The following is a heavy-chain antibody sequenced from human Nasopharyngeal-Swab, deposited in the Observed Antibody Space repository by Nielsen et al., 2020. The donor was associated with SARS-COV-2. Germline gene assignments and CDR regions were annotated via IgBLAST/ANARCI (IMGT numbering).Heavy chain of an antibody. V-gene: IGHV4-39*01. CDR2: LYYSGST. J-gene: IGHJ4*02. D-gene: IGHD3/OR15-3a*01. CDR3: ARHSAGSVMIFGVFDY. Sequence: AEPLSLTCTVSGGSISSSSYYWGWLRQHPGKGLEWIGGLYYSGSTYYNPSLKSRVTISVDTSKNQFSLHLSSVTAADTAVYYCARHSAGSVMIFGVFDYWGQGTLVTVSS. CDR1: GGSISSSSYY.